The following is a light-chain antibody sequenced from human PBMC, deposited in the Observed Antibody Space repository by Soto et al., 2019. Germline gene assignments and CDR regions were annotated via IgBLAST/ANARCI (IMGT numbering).Light chain of an antibody. J-gene: IGKJ2*01. CDR1: QSIRYNY. Sequence: ESVLTQSPGTLSLSPGERATLFCRASQSIRYNYLAWYQQKSGQAPRLLIYGASSRATGIPDRFSGSGSGADFTLTISRLEPEDFAVYCCQQYGSSPLYTFGQGTKLEIK. CDR2: GAS. V-gene: IGKV3-20*01. CDR3: QQYGSSPLYT.